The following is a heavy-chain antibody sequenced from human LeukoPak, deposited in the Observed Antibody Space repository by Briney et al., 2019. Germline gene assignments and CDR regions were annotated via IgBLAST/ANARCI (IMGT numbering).Heavy chain of an antibody. CDR1: GFTFSSYS. D-gene: IGHD2-21*02. CDR3: ARDGVVVVTASDY. V-gene: IGHV3-48*01. CDR2: ISSSSSTI. Sequence: GGSLRLSCAASGFTFSSYSMNWVRQAPGKGLEWISYISSSSSTIYYADSVKGRFTISRDNAKNSLYLQLNSLRAEDTAVYYCARDGVVVVTASDYWGQGTLVTVSS. J-gene: IGHJ4*02.